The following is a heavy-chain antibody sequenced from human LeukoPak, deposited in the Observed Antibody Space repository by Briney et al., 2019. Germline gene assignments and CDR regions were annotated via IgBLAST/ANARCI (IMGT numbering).Heavy chain of an antibody. V-gene: IGHV1-2*02. CDR3: ARDLADMVRGVMNWFDP. Sequence: ASVKVSCKASGYTFTGYYMHWVRQAPGQGLEWMGWINPNSGGTNYAQKFQGRVTMTRDTSISTAYMELSRLRSDDTAVYYCARDLADMVRGVMNWFDPRGQGTLVTVSS. D-gene: IGHD3-10*01. CDR2: INPNSGGT. J-gene: IGHJ5*02. CDR1: GYTFTGYY.